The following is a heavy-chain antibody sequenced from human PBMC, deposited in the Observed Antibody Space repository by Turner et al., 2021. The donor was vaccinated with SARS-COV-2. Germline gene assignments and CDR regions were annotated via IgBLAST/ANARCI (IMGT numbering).Heavy chain of an antibody. V-gene: IGHV3-7*04. J-gene: IGHJ3*02. Sequence: VQLVESGGGLVQPGGSLRLSCAASGFPFSTYWMSWVRQAPGKGLEWVANIKQDGSEKYYVDSVKGRFNISRDNTKNSLYLQMNSLRAEDTAVYYCASDNGYSSSWYSVAFDIWGQGTMVTVSS. D-gene: IGHD6-13*01. CDR1: GFPFSTYW. CDR3: ASDNGYSSSWYSVAFDI. CDR2: IKQDGSEK.